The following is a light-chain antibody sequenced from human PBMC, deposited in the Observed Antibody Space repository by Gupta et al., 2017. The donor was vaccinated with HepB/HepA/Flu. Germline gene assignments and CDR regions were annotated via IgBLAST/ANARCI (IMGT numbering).Light chain of an antibody. V-gene: IGKV2-28*01. CDR2: LGS. J-gene: IGKJ1*01. CDR3: MQALQTTWT. CDR1: QSRLHSNGYNY. Sequence: DIVITQSPLSLPVTPGEPASIPCRSSQSRLHSNGYNYLDWYLQKPGQSPQLLIYLGSNRASGVPDRFSGSGSGTDFTLKISRVEAEDVGVYYCMQALQTTWTFGQGTKVEIK.